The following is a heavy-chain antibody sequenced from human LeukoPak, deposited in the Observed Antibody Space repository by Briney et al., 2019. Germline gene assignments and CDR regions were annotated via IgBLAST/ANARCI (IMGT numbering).Heavy chain of an antibody. CDR2: IVVGSGNT. J-gene: IGHJ4*02. Sequence: GTSVKVSCKASGFTFTSSAMQRVRQARGQRLEWIGWIVVGSGNTNYAQKFQERVTITRDMSTSTAYMELSSLRSEDTAVYYCAADPYSGSYFNYWGQGTLVTVSS. D-gene: IGHD1-26*01. V-gene: IGHV1-58*02. CDR3: AADPYSGSYFNY. CDR1: GFTFTSSA.